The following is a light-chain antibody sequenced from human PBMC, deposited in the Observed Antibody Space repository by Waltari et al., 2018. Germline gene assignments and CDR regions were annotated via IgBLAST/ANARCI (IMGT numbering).Light chain of an antibody. V-gene: IGKV1-5*03. J-gene: IGKJ2*03. CDR2: QTS. CDR1: HSISIW. CDR3: QHYSSYSS. Sequence: DIQMTQSPSTLSASVGERVTITCRASHSISIWLAWYQQKPGRAPKLLIYQTSILESGVPSRFSGSASGTEFTLTISSLQPDDFATYYCQHYSSYSSFGQGTKLEI.